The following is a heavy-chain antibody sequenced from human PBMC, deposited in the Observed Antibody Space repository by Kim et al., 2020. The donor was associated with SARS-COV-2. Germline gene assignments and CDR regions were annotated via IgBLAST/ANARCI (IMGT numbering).Heavy chain of an antibody. D-gene: IGHD5-12*01. J-gene: IGHJ6*02. V-gene: IGHV1-46*01. CDR3: ARVLHTSSGYPLYYYYGLDV. CDR2: INPNGGSA. CDR1: GYIFTNYY. Sequence: ASVKVSCMASGYIFTNYYIHWVRQAPGQGLEWMGIINPNGGSASYAQKFRGRVTMARDTSTSTVYMELVSLRSEDTAVYYCARVLHTSSGYPLYYYYGLDVWGQGTTVTVSS.